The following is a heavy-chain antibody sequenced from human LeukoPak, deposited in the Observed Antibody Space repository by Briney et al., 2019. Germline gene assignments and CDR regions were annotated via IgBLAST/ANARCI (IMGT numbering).Heavy chain of an antibody. J-gene: IGHJ4*02. CDR2: IYDSGST. D-gene: IGHD1-7*01. V-gene: IGHV4-39*01. Sequence: SETLSLTCTVSGGSIRSSYYYWGWIRQPPGKGLEWIGSIYDSGSTYYNPSLKRRVTISVDTSKNQFSLKLNSVTAADTAVYYCARGGTTGTTYYWGQGTLVTVSS. CDR1: GGSIRSSYYY. CDR3: ARGGTTGTTYY.